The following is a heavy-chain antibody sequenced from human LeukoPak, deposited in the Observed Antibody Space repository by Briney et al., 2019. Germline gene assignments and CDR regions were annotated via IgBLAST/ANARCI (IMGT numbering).Heavy chain of an antibody. D-gene: IGHD3-3*01. CDR3: ARREISRFLVRCPEFDY. CDR1: GFTFSSYS. J-gene: IGHJ4*02. CDR2: INQDGTEK. Sequence: GGSLRLSCAASGFTFSSYSMNWVRQAPGKGLEWVANINQDGTEKYYVDSVKGRFTISRDNPKNSLYLQMNSLRAEDTAVYYCARREISRFLVRCPEFDYWGQGTLVTVSS. V-gene: IGHV3-7*01.